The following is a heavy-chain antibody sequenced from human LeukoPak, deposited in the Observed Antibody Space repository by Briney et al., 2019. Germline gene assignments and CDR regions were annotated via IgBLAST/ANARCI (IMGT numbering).Heavy chain of an antibody. D-gene: IGHD1-20*01. J-gene: IGHJ6*02. CDR2: ISAYNGNT. Sequence: ASVKVSCKASGYTFTSYGISWVRQAPGQGLEWMGWISAYNGNTNYAQKLQGRVTMTRNTSISTAYMELSSLRSEDTAVYYCARGPAYLNWFSYGYYYGMDVWGQGTTVTVSS. V-gene: IGHV1-18*01. CDR3: ARGPAYLNWFSYGYYYGMDV. CDR1: GYTFTSYG.